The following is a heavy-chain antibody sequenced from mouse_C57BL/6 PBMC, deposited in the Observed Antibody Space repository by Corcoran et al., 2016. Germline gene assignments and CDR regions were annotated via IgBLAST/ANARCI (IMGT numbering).Heavy chain of an antibody. CDR3: AMRGTAPFDY. V-gene: IGHV1-19*01. J-gene: IGHJ2*01. Sequence: EVQLQQSGPVLVKPGASVKMSCKASGYTFTEYYMNWVKQSHGKSLEWIGVINPYNGGTSYNQKFKGKATLTVDKSSSTAYMELNSLTSEDSAVYYCAMRGTAPFDYWGQGTTLTVSS. D-gene: IGHD3-3*01. CDR1: GYTFTEYY. CDR2: INPYNGGT.